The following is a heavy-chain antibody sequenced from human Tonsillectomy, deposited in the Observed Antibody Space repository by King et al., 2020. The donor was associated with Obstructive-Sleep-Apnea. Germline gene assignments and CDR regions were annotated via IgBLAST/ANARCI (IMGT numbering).Heavy chain of an antibody. V-gene: IGHV4-59*01. J-gene: IGHJ6*02. CDR1: GGSINNFS. CDR3: VRDYHLAWLSNRGEQYYYGMDV. Sequence: QLQESGPGLVRPSETLSLTCTVSGGSINNFSWTWIRQAPGKGLEWIGYSYYTGGTKYNPSLESRVTMSVDASKNQFSLKLSSVTTADTAVYYCVRDYHLAWLSNRGEQYYYGMDVWGQGTTVTVSS. D-gene: IGHD3-3*01. CDR2: SYYTGGT.